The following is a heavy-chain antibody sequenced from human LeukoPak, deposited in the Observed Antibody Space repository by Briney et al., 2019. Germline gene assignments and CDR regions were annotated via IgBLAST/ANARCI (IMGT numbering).Heavy chain of an antibody. V-gene: IGHV4-31*02. Sequence: NWIRQHPGKGLEWIGYIYYSGSTYYNPSLKSRVTTSADTSKNQFSLKLSSVTAADTAVYYCARDLFRDAFDIWGQGTMVTVSS. CDR3: ARDLFRDAFDI. J-gene: IGHJ3*02. CDR2: IYYSGST. D-gene: IGHD2-21*01.